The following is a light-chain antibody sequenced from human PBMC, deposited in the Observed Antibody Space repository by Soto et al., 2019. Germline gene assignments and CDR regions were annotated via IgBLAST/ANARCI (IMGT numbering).Light chain of an antibody. CDR3: SSYTSSSTLLYV. J-gene: IGLJ1*01. Sequence: QSALTQPASVSGSPGQSITISCTGTSSDVGGYNYVSWYQQHPGKAPKLMIYEVSNRPSGVSYRFSGSKSGNTASLTISGLQAEDEADYYCSSYTSSSTLLYVFGTGTKVTVL. V-gene: IGLV2-14*01. CDR2: EVS. CDR1: SSDVGGYNY.